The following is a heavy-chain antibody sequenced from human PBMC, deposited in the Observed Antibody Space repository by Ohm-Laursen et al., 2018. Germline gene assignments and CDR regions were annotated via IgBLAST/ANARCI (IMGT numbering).Heavy chain of an antibody. J-gene: IGHJ4*02. CDR2: ISGGGGGT. CDR1: GFTFSSYA. Sequence: GSLRLSCAASGFTFSSYAMSWVRQAPGKGLEWVSGISGGGGGTYYADSVKGRFTISRDNSKNTLYLQMNSLRAEDTAVYYCAKDWEQNRHGPSADYWGQGTLVTVSS. V-gene: IGHV3-23*01. D-gene: IGHD1-26*01. CDR3: AKDWEQNRHGPSADY.